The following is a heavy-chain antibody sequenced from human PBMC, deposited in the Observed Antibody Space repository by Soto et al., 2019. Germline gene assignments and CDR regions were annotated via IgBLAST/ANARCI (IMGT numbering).Heavy chain of an antibody. J-gene: IGHJ4*02. V-gene: IGHV4-39*01. CDR1: GVSISSTFYY. CDR3: ARHAQLGDYFDY. CDR2: IYYSGAT. D-gene: IGHD1-1*01. Sequence: SETLSLTCTVSGVSISSTFYYWGWIRQPPGKGLEWIGSIYYSGATYYNPSLKSRVTISVDTSKNQFSLMLRSVTAADTAMYYCARHAQLGDYFDYWGQGSLVTVS.